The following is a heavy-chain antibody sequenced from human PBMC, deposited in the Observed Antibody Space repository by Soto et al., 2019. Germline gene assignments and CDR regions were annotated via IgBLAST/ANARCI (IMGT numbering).Heavy chain of an antibody. CDR1: GFTVSSNY. Sequence: GGSLRLSCAASGFTVSSNYMSWVRQAPGKGLEWVSVISGSGGSTYYADSVKGRFTISRDNSKNTLYLQMNSLRAEDTAVYYCAKVDRTYCGGDCYQYYFDYWGQGTLVTVSS. D-gene: IGHD2-21*02. J-gene: IGHJ4*02. V-gene: IGHV3-23*01. CDR3: AKVDRTYCGGDCYQYYFDY. CDR2: ISGSGGST.